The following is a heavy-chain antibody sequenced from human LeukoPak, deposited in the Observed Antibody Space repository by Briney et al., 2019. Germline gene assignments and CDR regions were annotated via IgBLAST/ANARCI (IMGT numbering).Heavy chain of an antibody. CDR1: GFTVSSNY. V-gene: IGHV3-53*01. CDR2: IYSGGST. D-gene: IGHD3-3*01. Sequence: PGGSLRLSCAASGFTVSSNYMSWVRQAPGKGLEWGSVIYSGGSTYYADSVKGRFTISRDNSKNTLYLQMNSLRAEDTAVYYCARDRWSGYSYGMDVWGQGTTVTVSS. J-gene: IGHJ6*02. CDR3: ARDRWSGYSYGMDV.